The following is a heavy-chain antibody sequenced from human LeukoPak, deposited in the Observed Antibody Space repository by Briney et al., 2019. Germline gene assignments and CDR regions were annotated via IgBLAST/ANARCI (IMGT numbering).Heavy chain of an antibody. CDR1: GYTFTSNY. D-gene: IGHD6-19*01. V-gene: IGHV1-46*01. CDR2: IYPRDGST. Sequence: ASVKVSCKASGYTFTSNYIHWVRQAPGQGLEWMGMIYPRDGSTSYAQKFQGRVTVTRDTSTSTVHMELSGLRSEDTAVYYCARSSSVWYVEMYYYYGMDVWGQGTTVTVSS. CDR3: ARSSSVWYVEMYYYYGMDV. J-gene: IGHJ6*02.